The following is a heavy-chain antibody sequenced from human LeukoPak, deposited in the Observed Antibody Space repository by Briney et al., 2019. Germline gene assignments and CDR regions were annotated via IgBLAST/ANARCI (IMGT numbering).Heavy chain of an antibody. J-gene: IGHJ4*02. CDR3: ARDHSSGWYSDYFDY. D-gene: IGHD6-19*01. CDR1: GFTFSSYA. CDR2: IWYDGSNK. Sequence: QPGGSLRLSCAASGFTFSSYAMHWVRQAPGKGLEWVAVIWYDGSNKYYADSVKGRFTISRDNSKNTLYLQMNSLRAEDTAVYYCARDHSSGWYSDYFDYWGQGTLVTVSS. V-gene: IGHV3-33*08.